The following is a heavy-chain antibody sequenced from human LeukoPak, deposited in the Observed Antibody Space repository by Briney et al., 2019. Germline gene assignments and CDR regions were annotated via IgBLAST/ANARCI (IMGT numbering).Heavy chain of an antibody. J-gene: IGHJ3*02. V-gene: IGHV1-2*02. CDR3: ARVYGSHDAFDI. CDR2: FNPNSGGT. D-gene: IGHD1-26*01. CDR1: GYTFTGYY. Sequence: ASVKVSCKASGYTFTGYYMHWVRQAPGQGLEWMGWFNPNSGGTNYAQKFQGRVTMTRDTSISTAYMELSRLRSDDTAVYYCARVYGSHDAFDIWGQGTMVTVSS.